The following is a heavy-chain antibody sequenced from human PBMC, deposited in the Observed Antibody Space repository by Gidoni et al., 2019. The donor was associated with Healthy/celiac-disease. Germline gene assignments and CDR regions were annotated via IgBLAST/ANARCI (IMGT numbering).Heavy chain of an antibody. D-gene: IGHD3-3*01. Sequence: EVQLLESGGGLVQPGGSLRLSCAASGFTFNSYAMNWVLQAPGKGLEWVSAISASGGTTYYADSVKGHFTISRDNSKNTLYLQMNHLRAGDTAVYFCAKGSGGSAYSYLDYWGQGTLVTVSS. CDR1: GFTFNSYA. V-gene: IGHV3-23*01. CDR2: ISASGGTT. J-gene: IGHJ4*02. CDR3: AKGSGGSAYSYLDY.